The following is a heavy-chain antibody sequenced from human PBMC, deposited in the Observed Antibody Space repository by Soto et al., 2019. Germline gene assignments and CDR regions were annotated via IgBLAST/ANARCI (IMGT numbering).Heavy chain of an antibody. CDR2: ISAYNGNT. CDR3: ARVIRTEYPKQLLVPGDY. CDR1: GYTFTSYG. V-gene: IGHV1-18*04. Sequence: QVQLVQSGAEVQKPGASVKVSCKASGYTFTSYGISWVRQAPGQGLEWMGWISAYNGNTNYAQMLQGRVTMTTDTSTSTAYMELRSLRSDDTAVYFCARVIRTEYPKQLLVPGDYWGQGTLVTVSS. J-gene: IGHJ4*02. D-gene: IGHD6-13*01.